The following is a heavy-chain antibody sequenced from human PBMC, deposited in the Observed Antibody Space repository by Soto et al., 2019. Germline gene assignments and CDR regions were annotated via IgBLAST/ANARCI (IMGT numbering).Heavy chain of an antibody. J-gene: IGHJ4*02. D-gene: IGHD6-19*01. CDR3: ASPAVPDKHEFDY. CDR1: GFTLSSHG. V-gene: IGHV3-48*02. CDR2: ISGSGTST. Sequence: EVQLVESGGGLVRRGGSLRLSCVASGFTLSSHGLNWIRQSPGKGVEWLSYISGSGTSTNYADSVKGRFTISRDNAKNSLYLQMDSLRDDDTAVYYCASPAVPDKHEFDYWGQGTLVTVSS.